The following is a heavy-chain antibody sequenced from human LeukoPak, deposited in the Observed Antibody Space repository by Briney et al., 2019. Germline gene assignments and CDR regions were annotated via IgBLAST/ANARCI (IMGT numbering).Heavy chain of an antibody. CDR2: INPNSGGT. D-gene: IGHD6-6*01. Sequence: ASVKVSCKASGYTFTGYYMHWVRQAPGQGLEWMGWINPNSGGTNYAQKLQGRVTMTRDTSISTANMVLSRLRSDDAAVYYCARYYSSSTLFDYWGQGTLVTVSS. CDR1: GYTFTGYY. J-gene: IGHJ4*02. CDR3: ARYYSSSTLFDY. V-gene: IGHV1-2*02.